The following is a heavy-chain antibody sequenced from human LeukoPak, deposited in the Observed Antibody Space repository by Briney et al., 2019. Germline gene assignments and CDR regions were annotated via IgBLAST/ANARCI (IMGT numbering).Heavy chain of an antibody. CDR3: AKTIAVPPFYYFDC. CDR1: GYTLTELS. D-gene: IGHD6-19*01. CDR2: INPSGGGT. V-gene: IGHV1-46*01. Sequence: GASVKVSCKVSGYTLTELSMHWVRQAPGQGLEWMGIINPSGGGTSYAQKFQGRVTMTRDTSTSTVYMELSSLRSEDTAVYYCAKTIAVPPFYYFDCWGQGSLVTVSS. J-gene: IGHJ4*02.